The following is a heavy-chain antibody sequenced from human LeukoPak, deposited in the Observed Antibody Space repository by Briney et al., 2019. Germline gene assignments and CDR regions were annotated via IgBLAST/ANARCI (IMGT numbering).Heavy chain of an antibody. CDR2: INPGGGNT. D-gene: IGHD2-2*02. CDR1: GYTFTSYY. Sequence: ASVKVSCKASGYTFTSYYMHWVRRAPGQGLEWMGIINPGGGNTNYAQKFQGRVTMTTDTSTSTAYMELRSLRSDGTAVYYCARVVDIVVVPAAILGAFDIWGQGTMVTVSS. J-gene: IGHJ3*02. CDR3: ARVVDIVVVPAAILGAFDI. V-gene: IGHV1-46*01.